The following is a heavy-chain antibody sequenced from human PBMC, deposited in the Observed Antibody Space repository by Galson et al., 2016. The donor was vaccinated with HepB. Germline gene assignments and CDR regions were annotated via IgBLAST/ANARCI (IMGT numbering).Heavy chain of an antibody. CDR2: FNLEDGDT. CDR3: AIHNGYDHTR. D-gene: IGHD3-16*01. J-gene: IGHJ4*02. CDR1: GYSLTEFS. Sequence: SVKVSCKVSGYSLTEFSIHWVRQPPGKGLEWVGGFNLEDGDTIYAQKFQGRVAMTEDTSTDTAYMALSSLKFEDTAVYYCAIHNGYDHTRWGQGTLVTVSS. V-gene: IGHV1-24*01.